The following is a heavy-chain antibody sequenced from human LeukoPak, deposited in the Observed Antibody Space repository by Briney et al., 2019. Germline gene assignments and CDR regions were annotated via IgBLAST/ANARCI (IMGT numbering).Heavy chain of an antibody. Sequence: ASVKVSCKASGYTFTGYYMHWVRQAPGQGLEWMGWINPNSGGTNYAQKFQGRVTMTRDTSISTAYMELSRLRSDDTAVYYCARDLITMIVVVTGNWFDPWGQGTLVTVSS. CDR2: INPNSGGT. CDR1: GYTFTGYY. D-gene: IGHD3-22*01. CDR3: ARDLITMIVVVTGNWFDP. J-gene: IGHJ5*02. V-gene: IGHV1-2*02.